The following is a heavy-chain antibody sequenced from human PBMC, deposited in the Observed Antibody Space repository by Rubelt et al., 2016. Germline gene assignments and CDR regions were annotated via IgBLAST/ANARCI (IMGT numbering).Heavy chain of an antibody. Sequence: GQLLESGGGLVQPGGSLRLSCAASGFTFSSYAMSWVRQAPGKGLEWVSAIAADSGSVYYTPSMGGRLTISRDNSKKMVYLQMERLRAEDTAMYYCAKRTKTTFHFYMDVWGKGTPVTVSS. J-gene: IGHJ6*03. CDR3: AKRTKTTFHFYMDV. CDR1: GFTFSSYA. V-gene: IGHV3-23*01. CDR2: IAADSGSV. D-gene: IGHD1-14*01.